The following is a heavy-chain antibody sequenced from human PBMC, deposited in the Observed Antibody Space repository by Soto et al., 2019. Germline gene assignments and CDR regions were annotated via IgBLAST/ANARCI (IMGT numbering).Heavy chain of an antibody. J-gene: IGHJ4*02. V-gene: IGHV1-18*01. CDR1: GYTFTSYC. CDR3: ARDHDSSGYYFFDY. Sequence: ASVKVSCKASGYTFTSYCISWVRQAPGQGLEWMGWISAYNGNTNYAQKLQGRVTMTTDTSTSTAYMELRSLRSDDTAVYYCARDHDSSGYYFFDYWGQGTLVTVSS. CDR2: ISAYNGNT. D-gene: IGHD3-22*01.